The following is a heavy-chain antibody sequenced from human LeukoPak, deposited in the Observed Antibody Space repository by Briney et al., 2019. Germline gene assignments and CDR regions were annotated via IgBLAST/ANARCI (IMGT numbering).Heavy chain of an antibody. J-gene: IGHJ6*02. Sequence: PGGSLRLSCTASGFTFSSYSMNWVRQAPGKGLEWVSYISSSSTIYYADSVKGRVTISRDNAKNSLYLQMSSLRDEDTAVYYCARANGMDVWGQGTTVTVSS. CDR2: ISSSSTI. CDR1: GFTFSSYS. CDR3: ARANGMDV. V-gene: IGHV3-48*02.